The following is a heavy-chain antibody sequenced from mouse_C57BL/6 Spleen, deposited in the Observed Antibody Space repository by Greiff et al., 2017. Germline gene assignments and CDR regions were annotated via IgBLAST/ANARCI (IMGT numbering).Heavy chain of an antibody. J-gene: IGHJ4*01. CDR2: IYPSDSET. CDR1: GYTFTSYW. V-gene: IGHV1-61*01. CDR3: AREEDSLYAMDY. Sequence: QVQLKQPGAELVRPGSSVKLSCKASGYTFTSYWMDWVKQRPGQGLEWIGNIYPSDSETNYNQKFKDKATLTVDKSSSTAYMQLSSLTSEDSAVYYCAREEDSLYAMDYWGQGTSVTVSS.